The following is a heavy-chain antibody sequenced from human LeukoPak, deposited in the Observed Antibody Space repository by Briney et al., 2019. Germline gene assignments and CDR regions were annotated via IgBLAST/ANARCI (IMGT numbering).Heavy chain of an antibody. Sequence: GASVKVSCKASGGTFSSYAISWVRQAPGQGLEWMGGIIPIFGTANYAQKFQGRVTITADESTSTAYMELSSLRSEDTAVYYCASSSVYSSSSETLNRWFGPWGQGTLVTVSS. J-gene: IGHJ5*02. CDR1: GGTFSSYA. D-gene: IGHD6-6*01. V-gene: IGHV1-69*13. CDR2: IIPIFGTA. CDR3: ASSSVYSSSSETLNRWFGP.